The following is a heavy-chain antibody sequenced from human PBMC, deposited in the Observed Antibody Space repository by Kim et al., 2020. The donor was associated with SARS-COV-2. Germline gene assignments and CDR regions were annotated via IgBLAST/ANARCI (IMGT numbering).Heavy chain of an antibody. V-gene: IGHV1-69*04. CDR2: IIPILGIA. D-gene: IGHD3-22*01. Sequence: SVKVSCKASGGTFSSYAISWVRQAPGQGLEWMGRIIPILGIANYAQKFQGRVTITADKSTSTAYMELSSLRSEDTAVYYCVRDEGGYDCSGYSDYWEQGSLVPVSS. J-gene: IGHJ4*02. CDR3: VRDEGGYDCSGYSDY. CDR1: GGTFSSYA.